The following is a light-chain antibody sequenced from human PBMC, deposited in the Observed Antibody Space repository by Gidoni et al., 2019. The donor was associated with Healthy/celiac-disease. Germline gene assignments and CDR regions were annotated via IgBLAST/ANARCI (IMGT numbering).Light chain of an antibody. CDR2: KAS. J-gene: IGKJ1*01. Sequence: DIQMTPSPSTLSASVGDRVNITCRASQSISSWVAWYQQKPGKAPKLLIYKASSLESGVPSRFSGSGSGTEVTLTSSSLQPDDFATYYGQQYNSYSKTFGQGTKVEIK. CDR3: QQYNSYSKT. V-gene: IGKV1-5*03. CDR1: QSISSW.